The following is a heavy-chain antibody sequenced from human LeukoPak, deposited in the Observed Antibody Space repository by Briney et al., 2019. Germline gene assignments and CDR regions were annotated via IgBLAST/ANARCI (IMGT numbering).Heavy chain of an antibody. J-gene: IGHJ4*02. D-gene: IGHD3-16*01. CDR2: ISWNSGTI. V-gene: IGHV3-9*01. CDR1: GFTFDDYA. Sequence: GGSLRLSCAASGFTFDDYAMHWVRQAPGKGLEWVSGISWNSGTIGYADSVKGRSTISRDNAKNSLYLQMNSLRAEDTALYYCAKASGGGYLDYWGQGTLVTVSS. CDR3: AKASGGGYLDY.